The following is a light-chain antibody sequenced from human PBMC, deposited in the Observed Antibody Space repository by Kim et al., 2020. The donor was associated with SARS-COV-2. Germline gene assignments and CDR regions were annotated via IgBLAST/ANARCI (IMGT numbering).Light chain of an antibody. CDR1: RSNIGAGYD. CDR3: QSYDNSLYWV. V-gene: IGLV1-40*03. Sequence: GQRVTNSCPGSRSNIGAGYDVHRYQRLPGTAPKLLIYGNTNRPSGVPDRFSGSKSGASASLAITGLQADDEADYYCQSYDNSLYWVFGGGTQLTVL. CDR2: GNT. J-gene: IGLJ3*02.